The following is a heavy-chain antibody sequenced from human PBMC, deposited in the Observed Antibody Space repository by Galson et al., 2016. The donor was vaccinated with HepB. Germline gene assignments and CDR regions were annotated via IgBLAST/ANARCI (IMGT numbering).Heavy chain of an antibody. V-gene: IGHV3-66*01. CDR2: LYGGGTK. J-gene: IGHJ4*02. CDR3: TTDGEARSLWFVEYR. CDR1: GLTVSSKS. D-gene: IGHD3-10*01. Sequence: SLRLSCAASGLTVSSKSMSWVRQTPGKGLEWVSVLYGGGTKAYADSVRGRFTITRDNSKNTLFLQMNSLRPEDSAMYYCTTDGEARSLWFVEYRWGQGTLVTVSS.